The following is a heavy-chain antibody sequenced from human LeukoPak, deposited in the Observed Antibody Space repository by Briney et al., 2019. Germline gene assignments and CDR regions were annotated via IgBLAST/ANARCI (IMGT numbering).Heavy chain of an antibody. CDR3: ARVTGYMIEDYFDY. CDR2: IYYSGST. D-gene: IGHD3-22*01. Sequence: SETLSLTCAVSGGSISSYYWSWIRQPPGKGLEWIGYIYYSGSTNYNPSLKSRVTISVDTSKNQFSLKLRSVTAADTAVYYCARVTGYMIEDYFDYWGQGTLVTVSS. J-gene: IGHJ4*02. V-gene: IGHV4-59*01. CDR1: GGSISSYY.